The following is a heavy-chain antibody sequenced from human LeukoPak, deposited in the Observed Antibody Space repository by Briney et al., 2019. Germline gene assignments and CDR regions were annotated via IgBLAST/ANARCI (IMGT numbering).Heavy chain of an antibody. D-gene: IGHD4-17*01. Sequence: GASVKLCCKASGYTFTSYDINWVRQATGQGLEWVGWMNPNSGNTGYAQKFQGRVTMTRNTSISTAYMELSSLRSEDTAVYYCARVVDYGDIYYYGMDVWGQGTTVTVSS. CDR2: MNPNSGNT. J-gene: IGHJ6*02. CDR1: GYTFTSYD. V-gene: IGHV1-8*01. CDR3: ARVVDYGDIYYYGMDV.